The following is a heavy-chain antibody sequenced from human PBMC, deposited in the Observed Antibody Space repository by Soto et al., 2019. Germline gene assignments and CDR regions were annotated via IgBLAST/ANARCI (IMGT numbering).Heavy chain of an antibody. Sequence: QVQLQQWGAGLLKPSETLSLTCAVYGGSFSGYYWTWIRQPPGTGLEWIGEINHSGSTNYNPSLKCRVTISVDPSKNQFSLKLTSVTAADTAVYYCARDKITGRFDYWGQGTLVTVSS. CDR2: INHSGST. CDR3: ARDKITGRFDY. V-gene: IGHV4-34*01. D-gene: IGHD2-8*02. J-gene: IGHJ4*02. CDR1: GGSFSGYY.